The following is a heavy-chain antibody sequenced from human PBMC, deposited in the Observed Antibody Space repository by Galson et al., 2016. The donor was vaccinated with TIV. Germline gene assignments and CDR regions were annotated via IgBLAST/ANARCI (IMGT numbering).Heavy chain of an antibody. CDR3: ARAGGGYHDTYWYFDL. J-gene: IGHJ2*01. D-gene: IGHD3-22*01. CDR1: GGIFRNYP. Sequence: SVKVSCKASGGIFRNYPISWVRQAPGQGLEWMGGIIPIFNIADYAQKFQGRVTITADESARTVSMELSSLRSDDTAVYYCARAGGGYHDTYWYFDLWGRGTRVTVSS. CDR2: IIPIFNIA. V-gene: IGHV1-69*13.